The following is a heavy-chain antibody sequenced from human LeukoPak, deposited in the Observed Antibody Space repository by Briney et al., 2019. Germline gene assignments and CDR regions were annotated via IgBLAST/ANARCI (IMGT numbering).Heavy chain of an antibody. CDR1: GFTLSSYA. Sequence: PGRSLRLSCAASGFTLSSYAIHWVRQAPGKGLEWVAVMSDDGTNKYCLDSVKGRFAISRDDSKNTLYLQMNSLGAEDTAVYYCARGRPQYSSSWYINFWGQGTLVTVSS. V-gene: IGHV3-30*09. CDR3: ARGRPQYSSSWYINF. J-gene: IGHJ4*02. D-gene: IGHD6-13*01. CDR2: MSDDGTNK.